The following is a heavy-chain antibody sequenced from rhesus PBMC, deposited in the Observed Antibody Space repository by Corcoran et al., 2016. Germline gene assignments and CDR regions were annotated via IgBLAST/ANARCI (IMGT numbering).Heavy chain of an antibody. J-gene: IGHJ4*01. Sequence: QVQLVQSGAEVKKPGASVQVYCKAFGLPCGRYATSGVRTAPGQWLEWMRVIIPLVGMNNDAEKFHGIVTITADTSTNTSYMELSSLRSEDTAVYYCARVNSIAAGFDYWGQGVLVTVSS. D-gene: IGHD6-31*01. CDR1: GLPCGRYA. V-gene: IGHV1-198*02. CDR2: IIPLVGMN. CDR3: ARVNSIAAGFDY.